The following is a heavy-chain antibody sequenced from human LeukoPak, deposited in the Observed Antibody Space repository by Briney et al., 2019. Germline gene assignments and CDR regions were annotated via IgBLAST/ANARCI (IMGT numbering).Heavy chain of an antibody. CDR1: GYSFTSYW. CDR3: ARHDGPSSCFDY. D-gene: IGHD2-2*01. Sequence: RGESLKISCKGPGYSFTSYWISWVRQMPGKGLEWMGKIDPSDSYTNYSPSFQGHVTISADKSISTAYLQWSSLKASDTAMYYCARHDGPSSCFDYWGQGTLVTVSS. J-gene: IGHJ4*02. CDR2: IDPSDSYT. V-gene: IGHV5-10-1*01.